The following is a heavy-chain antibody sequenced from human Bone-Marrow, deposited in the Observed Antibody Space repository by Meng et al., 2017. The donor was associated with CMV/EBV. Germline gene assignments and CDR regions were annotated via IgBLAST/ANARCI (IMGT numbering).Heavy chain of an antibody. CDR2: IYPGDSDT. D-gene: IGHD2-2*02. CDR3: ARQLLYCSSTSCYTSDAFDI. CDR1: GYSFTSYW. J-gene: IGHJ3*02. Sequence: KVSCKGSGYSFTSYWIGWVRQMPGKGLEWMGIIYPGDSDTRYSPSFQGQVTISADKSISTAYQQWSSLKASDTAMYYCARQLLYCSSTSCYTSDAFDIWGQGTMVTVSS. V-gene: IGHV5-51*01.